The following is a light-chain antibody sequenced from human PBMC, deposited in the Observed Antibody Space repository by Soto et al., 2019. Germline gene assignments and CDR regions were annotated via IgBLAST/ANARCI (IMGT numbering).Light chain of an antibody. CDR2: EVS. J-gene: IGLJ2*01. Sequence: QCVLTQPASVSGSPGQSITISCTGTSSDVGGYNYVSWYQQHPGKAPKLMIYEVSNRPSGVSNRFSGSKSGNTASLTISGLQAEDEADYYCSSYTSSSTLVVFGGGTKVTVL. V-gene: IGLV2-14*01. CDR3: SSYTSSSTLVV. CDR1: SSDVGGYNY.